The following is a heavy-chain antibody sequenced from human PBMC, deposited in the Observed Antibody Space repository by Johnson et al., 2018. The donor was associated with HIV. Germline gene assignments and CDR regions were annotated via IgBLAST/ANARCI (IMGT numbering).Heavy chain of an antibody. V-gene: IGHV3-74*02. CDR3: ARVGAITIFGVVIIDDAFDI. J-gene: IGHJ3*02. CDR1: GFSFSTYW. CDR2: INSDGSNT. Sequence: EVQLVESGGGLVQPGGSLRLSCAASGFSFSTYWMHWVRQAPGKGLVWVSRINSDGSNTTYADSVKGRFTISSDNAKNTLYLQMHNLRAEETAVYYCARVGAITIFGVVIIDDAFDIWGQGTMVTVSS. D-gene: IGHD3-3*01.